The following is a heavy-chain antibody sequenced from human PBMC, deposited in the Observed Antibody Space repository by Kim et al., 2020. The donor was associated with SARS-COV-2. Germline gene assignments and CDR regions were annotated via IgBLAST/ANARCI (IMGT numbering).Heavy chain of an antibody. CDR2: INHSGST. CDR1: GGSFSGYY. D-gene: IGHD1-26*01. Sequence: SETLSLTCAVYGGSFSGYYWSWIRQPPGKGLEWIGEINHSGSTNYNPSLKSRVTISVDTSKNQFSLKLSSVTAADTAVYYCASQGRNYYYYYGMDVWGQGTTVTVSS. CDR3: ASQGRNYYYYYGMDV. V-gene: IGHV4-34*01. J-gene: IGHJ6*02.